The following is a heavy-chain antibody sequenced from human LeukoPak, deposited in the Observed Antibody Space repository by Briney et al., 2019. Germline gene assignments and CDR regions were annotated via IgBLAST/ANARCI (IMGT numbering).Heavy chain of an antibody. J-gene: IGHJ4*02. CDR3: AKVRGRYSGYDVVDY. CDR1: GFTFSSYA. CDR2: ISGSGGST. Sequence: GGSLRLSCAASGFTFSSYAMSWVRQAPGKGLEWVSAISGSGGSTYYADSVKGRFTISRDNSKNTLYLQMNSLRAEDTAVYYCAKVRGRYSGYDVVDYWGQGTLVTVSS. D-gene: IGHD5-12*01. V-gene: IGHV3-23*01.